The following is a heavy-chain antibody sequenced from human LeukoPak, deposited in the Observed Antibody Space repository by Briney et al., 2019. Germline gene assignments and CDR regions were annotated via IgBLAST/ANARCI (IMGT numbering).Heavy chain of an antibody. Sequence: PGRSLRLSCAASGFTFSSYGMFWVRQAPGKGLEWVAVIWYDGSNKYYADSVKGRFTISRDNSKNTLYLQMNSLRVEDTAVYYCAREVGGGASGQWGQGTLVTVSS. CDR3: AREVGGGASGQ. D-gene: IGHD3-16*01. J-gene: IGHJ4*02. V-gene: IGHV3-33*01. CDR1: GFTFSSYG. CDR2: IWYDGSNK.